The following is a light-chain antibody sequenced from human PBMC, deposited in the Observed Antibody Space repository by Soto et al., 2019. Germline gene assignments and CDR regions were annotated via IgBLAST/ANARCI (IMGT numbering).Light chain of an antibody. CDR3: QQSFDTPPM. V-gene: IGKV1-39*01. CDR1: QTISTY. Sequence: DIQMTQSPPSVSAAVGDRVVITCRASQTISTYVSWYQQKLGKAPSLLIYGASKLQKGVPSRFGGSGSGTDFTRTIMNLQPEDFATYYCQQSFDTPPMFGRGTKVEMK. CDR2: GAS. J-gene: IGKJ4*02.